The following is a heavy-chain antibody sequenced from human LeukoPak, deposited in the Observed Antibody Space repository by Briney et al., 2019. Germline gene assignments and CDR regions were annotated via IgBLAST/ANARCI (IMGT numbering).Heavy chain of an antibody. D-gene: IGHD6-13*01. Sequence: ASVKVSCKASGYTFTGYYMHWVRQAPGQGLEWMGWISAYNGNTNYAQKLQGRVTMTTDTSTSTAYMELSSLRSEDTAVYYCARESQQLASHFDYWGQGTLVTVSS. J-gene: IGHJ4*02. CDR1: GYTFTGYY. CDR2: ISAYNGNT. CDR3: ARESQQLASHFDY. V-gene: IGHV1-18*04.